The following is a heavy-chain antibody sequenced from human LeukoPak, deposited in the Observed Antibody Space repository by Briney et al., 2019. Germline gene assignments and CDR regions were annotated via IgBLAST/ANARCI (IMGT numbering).Heavy chain of an antibody. Sequence: SETLSLTCTVSGGSISIYYWSWIRQPAGKGLEWIGRIYTSGSTNYNPSLKSRVTMSVDTSKNQFSLKLSSVTAADTAVYYCARDQRYYYDSSGYKFDYWGQGTLVTVSS. J-gene: IGHJ4*02. CDR3: ARDQRYYYDSSGYKFDY. CDR1: GGSISIYY. V-gene: IGHV4-4*07. D-gene: IGHD3-22*01. CDR2: IYTSGST.